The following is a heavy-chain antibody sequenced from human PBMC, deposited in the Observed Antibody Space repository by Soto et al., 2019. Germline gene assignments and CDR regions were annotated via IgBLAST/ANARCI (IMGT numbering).Heavy chain of an antibody. Sequence: ASVKVSCKASGYTFTSYAMHWVRQAPGQRLEWMGWINAGNGIANYAQKFQGRVTITADKSTSTAYMELSSLRSEDTAVYYCARGGGYPASDFDYWGQGTLVTVSS. CDR1: GYTFTSYA. J-gene: IGHJ4*02. CDR3: ARGGGYPASDFDY. V-gene: IGHV1-3*01. D-gene: IGHD5-12*01. CDR2: INAGNGIA.